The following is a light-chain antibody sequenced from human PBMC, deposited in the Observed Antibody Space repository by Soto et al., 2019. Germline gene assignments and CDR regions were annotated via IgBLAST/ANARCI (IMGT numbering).Light chain of an antibody. CDR2: DVG. J-gene: IGLJ1*01. Sequence: QSALTQPASVSGSPGQSITISCTGTSSDVGGYNYVSWFQHHPGKAPKLMIYDVGNRPSGVSTRFSGSKSGNTASLTISGLQAADEADYYCSSYRSSSTLYVFGTGTKLTVL. CDR3: SSYRSSSTLYV. CDR1: SSDVGGYNY. V-gene: IGLV2-14*03.